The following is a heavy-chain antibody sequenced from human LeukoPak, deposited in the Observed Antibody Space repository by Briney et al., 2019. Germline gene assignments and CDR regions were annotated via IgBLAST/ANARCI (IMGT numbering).Heavy chain of an antibody. V-gene: IGHV3-23*01. Sequence: PGGSLRLSCAAAGFTFSSYAMNWVRQAPGKGLEWVSVISGSGGSTYYADSVKGRFTISRDNSKNTLFLQMNSPRAEHTAVYYCAKGEASGWSYYYYYGMDVWGQGTTVTVSS. D-gene: IGHD6-19*01. CDR1: GFTFSSYA. CDR3: AKGEASGWSYYYYYGMDV. J-gene: IGHJ6*02. CDR2: ISGSGGST.